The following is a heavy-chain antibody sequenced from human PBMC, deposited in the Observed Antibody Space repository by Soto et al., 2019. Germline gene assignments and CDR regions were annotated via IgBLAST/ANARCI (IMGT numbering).Heavy chain of an antibody. CDR2: IYYSGST. D-gene: IGHD3-10*01. Sequence: TSETLSLTCTVSGGSISSGDYYWSWIRQPPGKGLEWIGYIYYSGSTYYNPSLKSRVTIPVDTSKNQFSLKLSSVTAADTAVYYCARGARYYGSGTYNWFDPCGQGTLVTVSS. CDR3: ARGARYYGSGTYNWFDP. CDR1: GGSISSGDYY. V-gene: IGHV4-30-4*01. J-gene: IGHJ5*02.